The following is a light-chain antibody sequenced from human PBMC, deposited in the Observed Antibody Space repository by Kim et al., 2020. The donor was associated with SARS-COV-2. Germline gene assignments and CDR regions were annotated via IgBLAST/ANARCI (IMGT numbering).Light chain of an antibody. V-gene: IGKV1-27*01. CDR1: QDIANS. J-gene: IGKJ1*01. Sequence: SAVGDRVTITCRASQDIANSLAWYQQKPGTVPKVLIYGASTLQSGVPSRFSGSGSGTEFTLTIGSLQTEDVATYYCQKYNSAPWTFGPGTKVDIK. CDR3: QKYNSAPWT. CDR2: GAS.